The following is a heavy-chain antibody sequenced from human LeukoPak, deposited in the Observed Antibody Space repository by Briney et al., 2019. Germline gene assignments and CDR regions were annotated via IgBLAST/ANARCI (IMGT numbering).Heavy chain of an antibody. CDR2: TYYRSKWYT. CDR1: GDSVSNNNAA. D-gene: IGHD3-16*01. V-gene: IGHV6-1*01. Sequence: SQTRSLTCAISGDSVSNNNAAWNWIRQSPSRGLEWLGRTYYRSKWYTDYAVSVSSRITINPDASKNQFSLQLNSVTPEDTAVYYCASSSLRGSDAFDIWGQGTMVTVSS. CDR3: ASSSLRGSDAFDI. J-gene: IGHJ3*02.